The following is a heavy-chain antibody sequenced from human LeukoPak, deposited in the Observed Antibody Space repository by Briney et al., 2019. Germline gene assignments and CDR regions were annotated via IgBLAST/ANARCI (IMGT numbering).Heavy chain of an antibody. CDR2: IKQEGSEK. Sequence: GGSLRLSCAASGFTFSSYWMSWVRQAPGKGLEWVANIKQEGSEKYYVDSVKGRFTISRDNAKNSLYLQMNSLRAEDTAVYYCARDFSTSCYECWFDPWGQGTLVTVSS. CDR3: ARDFSTSCYECWFDP. J-gene: IGHJ5*02. V-gene: IGHV3-7*01. D-gene: IGHD2-2*01. CDR1: GFTFSSYW.